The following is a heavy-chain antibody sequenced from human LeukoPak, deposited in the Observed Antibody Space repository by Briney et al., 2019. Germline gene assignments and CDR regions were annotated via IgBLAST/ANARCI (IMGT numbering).Heavy chain of an antibody. CDR1: GYSISSGYY. V-gene: IGHV4-38-2*02. CDR2: IYHSGTT. D-gene: IGHD6-19*01. J-gene: IGHJ4*02. Sequence: PSETLSLTCTVPGYSISSGYYWGWIRQPPGKGLEWIGSIYHSGTTSYNPSLKSRVTISVDMSKNHFSLRLRSVTAADTAMYYCARGTLYRGWSYYLDFWGQGSQVTVSS. CDR3: ARGTLYRGWSYYLDF.